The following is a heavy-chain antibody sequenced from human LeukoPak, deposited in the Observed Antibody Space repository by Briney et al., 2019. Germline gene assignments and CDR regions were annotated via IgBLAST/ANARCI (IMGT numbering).Heavy chain of an antibody. CDR2: ITSGGDYI. J-gene: IGHJ4*02. Sequence: GGSLRLSCAASGFTFNTFNMNSVRQAPGKGLEWVSSITSGGDYIYYADSVKGRFTTSRDNAKNSLSLQLNSLRVEDTAVYYCARGHYDVLAASYKWTPDYWGQGTLVTVSS. D-gene: IGHD3-9*01. V-gene: IGHV3-21*01. CDR3: ARGHYDVLAASYKWTPDY. CDR1: GFTFNTFN.